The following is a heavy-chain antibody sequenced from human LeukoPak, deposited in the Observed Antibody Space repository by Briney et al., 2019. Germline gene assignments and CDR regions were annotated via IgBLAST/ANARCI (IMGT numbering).Heavy chain of an antibody. D-gene: IGHD6-13*01. CDR3: ARDGIAATADAFDI. Sequence: GASVKVSCKASGYTFTSYGISWVRRAPGQGLEWMGWISAYNGNTNYAQKLQGRVTMTTDTSTSTAYMELRSLRSDDTAVYYCARDGIAATADAFDIWGQGTMVTVSS. V-gene: IGHV1-18*01. CDR1: GYTFTSYG. CDR2: ISAYNGNT. J-gene: IGHJ3*02.